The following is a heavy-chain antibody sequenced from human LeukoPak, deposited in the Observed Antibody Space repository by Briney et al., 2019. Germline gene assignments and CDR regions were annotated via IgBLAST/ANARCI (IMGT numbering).Heavy chain of an antibody. V-gene: IGHV5-51*01. CDR2: IYPGDSDT. CDR3: ARQGPGGGAFDI. J-gene: IGHJ3*02. Sequence: GESLQISCQGSGSPFTSYWIGWVRQLPGKGLEWMGIIYPGDSDTTYSPSFQGKVTISADKSISTAYLQWSSLKASDTAMYYCARQGPGGGAFDIWGQGTMVTVSS. D-gene: IGHD3-16*01. CDR1: GSPFTSYW.